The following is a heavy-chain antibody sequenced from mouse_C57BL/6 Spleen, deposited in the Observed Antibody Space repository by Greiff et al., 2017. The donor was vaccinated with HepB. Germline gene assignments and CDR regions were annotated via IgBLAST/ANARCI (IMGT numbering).Heavy chain of an antibody. V-gene: IGHV10-1*01. Sequence: EVQGVESGGGLVQPKGSLKLSCAASGFSFNTYAMNWVRQAPGKGLEWVARIRSKSNNYATYHDDSVKDRFTTSRDDSESILYLQMNNLKTEDTGMCYCGRYCEAMDYWGQGTSVTVSS. CDR3: GRYCEAMDY. CDR2: IRSKSNNYAT. CDR1: GFSFNTYA. J-gene: IGHJ4*01.